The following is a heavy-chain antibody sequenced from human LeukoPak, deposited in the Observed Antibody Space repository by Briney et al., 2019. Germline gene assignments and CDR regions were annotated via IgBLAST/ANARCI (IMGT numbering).Heavy chain of an antibody. D-gene: IGHD6-19*01. CDR1: GFTFSSYG. Sequence: GRSLRLSCAASGFTFSSYGMHWVRQAPGKGLELVAVISYDGSNKYYADSAKGRFTISRDNSKNTLYLQMNSLRAEDTAVYYCAKNMYSSGWSYYFDYWGQGTLVTVSS. V-gene: IGHV3-30*18. CDR2: ISYDGSNK. CDR3: AKNMYSSGWSYYFDY. J-gene: IGHJ4*02.